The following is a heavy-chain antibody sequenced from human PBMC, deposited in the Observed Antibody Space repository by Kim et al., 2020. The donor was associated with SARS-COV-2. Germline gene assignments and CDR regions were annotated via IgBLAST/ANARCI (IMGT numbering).Heavy chain of an antibody. CDR3: ASHDYGDLYYFDY. V-gene: IGHV3-23*01. Sequence: YADSVKCRFTISRDNSKNTLYLQMNSLRAEDTAVYYCASHDYGDLYYFDYWGQGTLVTVSS. D-gene: IGHD4-17*01. J-gene: IGHJ4*02.